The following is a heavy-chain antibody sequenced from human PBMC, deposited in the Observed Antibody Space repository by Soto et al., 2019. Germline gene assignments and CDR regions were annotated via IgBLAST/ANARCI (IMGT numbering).Heavy chain of an antibody. CDR1: GGSFSGYQ. D-gene: IGHD3-10*01. V-gene: IGHV4-34*01. CDR3: ARGVILWFGELSRRGGYHYYMDV. CDR2: INDSGNI. J-gene: IGHJ6*03. Sequence: QVQLQQWGAGLLKPSETLSLTCAVYGGSFSGYQWSWIRQTPGKVLEWIGEINDSGNINYNPSLKSRVTILLDTPKKQISLKLSSVTAADSAVYYCARGVILWFGELSRRGGYHYYMDVWGKGTTVTVSS.